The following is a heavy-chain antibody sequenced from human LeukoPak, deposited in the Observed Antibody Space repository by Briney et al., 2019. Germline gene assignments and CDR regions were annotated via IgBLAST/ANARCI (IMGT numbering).Heavy chain of an antibody. J-gene: IGHJ3*02. CDR2: IIPIFGTA. Sequence: GASVKVSCKASGGTFSSYAISWVRQAPGQGLEWTGRIIPIFGTANYAQKFQGRVTITTDESTSTAYMELSSLRSEDTAVYYCARGGLEMATITGDAFDIWGQGTMVTVSS. V-gene: IGHV1-69*05. CDR1: GGTFSSYA. CDR3: ARGGLEMATITGDAFDI. D-gene: IGHD5-24*01.